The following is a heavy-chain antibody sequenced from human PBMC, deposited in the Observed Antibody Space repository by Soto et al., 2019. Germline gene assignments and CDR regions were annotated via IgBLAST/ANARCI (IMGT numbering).Heavy chain of an antibody. CDR1: GFTFSSYA. CDR2: ISGSGGST. V-gene: IGHV3-23*01. Sequence: GGSLRLSCAASGFTFSSYAMSWVRQAPGKGLEWVSDISGSGGSTYYADSVKGRFTISRDNSKNTLYLQMNSLRAEDTAVYYCAKRFYDSSGYDYWGQGTLVTVSS. J-gene: IGHJ4*02. CDR3: AKRFYDSSGYDY. D-gene: IGHD3-22*01.